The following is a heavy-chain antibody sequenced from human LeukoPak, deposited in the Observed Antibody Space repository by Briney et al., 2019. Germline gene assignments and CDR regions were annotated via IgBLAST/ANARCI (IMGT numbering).Heavy chain of an antibody. J-gene: IGHJ4*02. CDR3: ARDGGWLRLYY. CDR1: GGPISGYH. V-gene: IGHV4-59*01. CDR2: ISDSWTT. Sequence: SETLSLTCTVSGGPISGYHWSWIRQPPGKGLEWIGYISDSWTTNYNPSLKRRVTISVDTSKNQFSLWLRSVTAADTAVYYCARDGGWLRLYYWLQGTMVSDSS. D-gene: IGHD5-12*01.